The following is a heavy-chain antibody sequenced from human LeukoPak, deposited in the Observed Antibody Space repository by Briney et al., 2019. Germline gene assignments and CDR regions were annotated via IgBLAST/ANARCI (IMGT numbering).Heavy chain of an antibody. J-gene: IGHJ4*02. CDR3: ARGHYDFWSGYYLPQPYYFDY. CDR1: GGSISSYY. D-gene: IGHD3-3*01. CDR2: IYYSGST. V-gene: IGHV4-59*08. Sequence: SETLSLTCTVSGGSISSYYWSWIRQPPGKGLEWIGYIYYSGSTNYNPSLTSRVTISVDTSKNQFSLRLSSVTAADTAVYYCARGHYDFWSGYYLPQPYYFDYWGQGTLVTVSS.